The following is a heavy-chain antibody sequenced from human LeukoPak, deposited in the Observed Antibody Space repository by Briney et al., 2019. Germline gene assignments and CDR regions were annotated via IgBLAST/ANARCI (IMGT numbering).Heavy chain of an antibody. CDR3: ARAPGLPPYSISPTVDY. CDR2: IYHSGST. D-gene: IGHD6-6*01. CDR1: GGSISSSNW. Sequence: PSETLSLTCAVSGGSISSSNWWCWVRQPPGKGLEWIGEIYHSGSTNYNPSLKSRVTISVDKSKNQFSLKLSSVTAADTAVYYCARAPGLPPYSISPTVDYWGQGTLVTVSS. V-gene: IGHV4-4*02. J-gene: IGHJ4*02.